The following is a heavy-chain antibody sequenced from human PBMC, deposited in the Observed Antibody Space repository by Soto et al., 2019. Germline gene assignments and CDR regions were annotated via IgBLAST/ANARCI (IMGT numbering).Heavy chain of an antibody. D-gene: IGHD2-15*01. CDR2: ISSSSSYI. Sequence: GGSLRLSCAASGFTFSSYSMNWVRQAPGKGLEWVSSISSSSSYIYYADSVKGRFTISRDNAKNSLYLQMNSLRAEDTAVYYCAGCSGGSRYWFDPWGQGTLVTVSS. V-gene: IGHV3-21*01. CDR1: GFTFSSYS. CDR3: AGCSGGSRYWFDP. J-gene: IGHJ5*02.